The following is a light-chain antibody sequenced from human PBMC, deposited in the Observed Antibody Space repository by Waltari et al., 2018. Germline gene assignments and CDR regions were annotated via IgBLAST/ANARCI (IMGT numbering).Light chain of an antibody. J-gene: IGKJ2*01. CDR1: QSVSSSY. CDR2: GAS. CDR3: QQYGPSPPFT. V-gene: IGKV3-20*01. Sequence: EIVLTQSPGTLSLSPGERATLFGRASQSVSSSYLAWYQQRPGQPPRLLIYGASSRATGIPDRFSGSGSGTDFTLTISRLEPEDFAMYYCQQYGPSPPFTFGQGTKLEIK.